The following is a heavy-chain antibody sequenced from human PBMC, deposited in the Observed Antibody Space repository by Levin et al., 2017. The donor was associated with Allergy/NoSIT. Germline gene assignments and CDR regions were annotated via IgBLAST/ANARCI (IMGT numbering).Heavy chain of an antibody. V-gene: IGHV4-39*07. Sequence: ESLKISCTVSGGSISSSSYYWGWIRQPPGKGLEWIGNIYYSGNTYYNPSLKSRVTISVDTSKNQFSLKLSSVTAADTAVYYCATISDYTSTSLDFWGQGTLVTVSS. CDR3: ATISDYTSTSLDF. D-gene: IGHD2-2*02. J-gene: IGHJ4*02. CDR2: IYYSGNT. CDR1: GGSISSSSYY.